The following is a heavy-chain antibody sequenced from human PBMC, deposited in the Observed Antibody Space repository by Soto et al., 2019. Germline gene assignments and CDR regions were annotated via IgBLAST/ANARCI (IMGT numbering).Heavy chain of an antibody. Sequence: QVQLVESGGGVVQPGRSLRLSCAASGFTFSSYGMHWVRQAPGKGLEWVAVISYDGSNKYYADSVKGRFTISRDNSKNTLYLQMNSLRAEDTAVYYWAKDRRKGIVGQVWGQGTLVTVSS. D-gene: IGHD1-26*01. V-gene: IGHV3-30*18. CDR1: GFTFSSYG. J-gene: IGHJ4*02. CDR2: ISYDGSNK. CDR3: AKDRRKGIVGQV.